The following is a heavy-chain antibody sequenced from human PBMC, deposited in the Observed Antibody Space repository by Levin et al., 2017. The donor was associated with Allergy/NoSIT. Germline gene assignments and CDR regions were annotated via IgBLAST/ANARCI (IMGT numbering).Heavy chain of an antibody. CDR1: GFTFSSYA. Sequence: LSLTCAASGFTFSSYAMHWVRQAPGKGLEWVAVISYDGSNKYYADSVKGRFTISRDNSKNTLYLQMNSLRAEDTAVYYCARAIADDDAFDIWGQGTMVTVSS. D-gene: IGHD2-21*01. CDR2: ISYDGSNK. CDR3: ARAIADDDAFDI. J-gene: IGHJ3*02. V-gene: IGHV3-30-3*01.